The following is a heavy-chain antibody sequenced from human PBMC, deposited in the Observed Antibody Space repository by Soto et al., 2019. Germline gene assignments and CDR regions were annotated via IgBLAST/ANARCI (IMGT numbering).Heavy chain of an antibody. CDR3: ARVYCSGGSCYSIVY. V-gene: IGHV1-46*03. Sequence: QVQLVQSGAEVKKPGASVKVSCKASGYTFTSYYMHWVRQAPGQGLEWMGIINPSDSTSYAQKFQGRVTMTRDTSTSTVYMELSSLRSEDTAVYYCARVYCSGGSCYSIVYWGQGTLVTVSS. CDR2: INPSDST. D-gene: IGHD2-15*01. J-gene: IGHJ4*02. CDR1: GYTFTSYY.